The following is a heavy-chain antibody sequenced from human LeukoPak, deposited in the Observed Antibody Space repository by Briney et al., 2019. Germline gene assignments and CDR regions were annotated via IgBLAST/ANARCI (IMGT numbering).Heavy chain of an antibody. V-gene: IGHV3-21*04. D-gene: IGHD4-17*01. CDR3: ARVGGDYGEHYGMDV. J-gene: IGHJ6*02. Sequence: SGGSLRLSCAASGFTFSSYSMNWVRQAPGKGLEWVSSISSSSYIYYADSVKGRFTISRDNAKNSLYLQMNSLRAEDTAVYYCARVGGDYGEHYGMDVWGQGTTVTVSS. CDR1: GFTFSSYS. CDR2: ISSSSYI.